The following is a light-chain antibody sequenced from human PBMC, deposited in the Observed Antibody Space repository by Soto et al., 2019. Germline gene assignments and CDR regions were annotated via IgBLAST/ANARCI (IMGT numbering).Light chain of an antibody. CDR2: EIN. Sequence: QSALTQPPSASGSPGQSVTITCTGTSSDVGAFNYVSWYQHHPGKAPKLMIFEINKRPSGVPDRFSGSKSGNTASLTVSGLQAEDEAEYYCSSYAGSNIYVFGGGTKLTVL. V-gene: IGLV2-8*01. CDR3: SSYAGSNIYV. CDR1: SSDVGAFNY. J-gene: IGLJ7*01.